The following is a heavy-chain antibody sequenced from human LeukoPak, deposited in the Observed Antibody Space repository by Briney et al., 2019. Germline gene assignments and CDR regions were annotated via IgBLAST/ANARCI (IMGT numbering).Heavy chain of an antibody. D-gene: IGHD3-10*01. CDR3: ARGTEVRGVIGPFDY. Sequence: GASVKVSCKASGYTFTSYGISWVRQAPGQGLEWMGWISAYNGNTNYAQKLQGRVTMTTDTSTSTAYMELRSLRSDDTAVYCCARGTEVRGVIGPFDYWGQGTLVTVSS. CDR1: GYTFTSYG. J-gene: IGHJ4*02. CDR2: ISAYNGNT. V-gene: IGHV1-18*01.